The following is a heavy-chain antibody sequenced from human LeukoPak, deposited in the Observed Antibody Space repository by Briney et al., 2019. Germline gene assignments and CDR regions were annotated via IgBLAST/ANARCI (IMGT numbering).Heavy chain of an antibody. Sequence: SETLSLTCAVYGGSFIGFHWNWIRQPPGKGLEWIGDINHSGSTNYNPSLTSRVTISVDPSKNQLSLNLSSVTAADTAVYYCARDPTLRDGYNFCFDYWGQGTLVTVSS. CDR1: GGSFIGFH. D-gene: IGHD5-24*01. V-gene: IGHV4-34*01. J-gene: IGHJ4*02. CDR2: INHSGST. CDR3: ARDPTLRDGYNFCFDY.